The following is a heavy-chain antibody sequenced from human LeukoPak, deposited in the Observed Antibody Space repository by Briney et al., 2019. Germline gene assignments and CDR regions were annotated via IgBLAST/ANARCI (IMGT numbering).Heavy chain of an antibody. CDR2: IIPIFGTA. J-gene: IGHJ4*02. CDR3: ARAQSVGYYGAFDY. CDR1: GGTFSSYA. D-gene: IGHD4-17*01. Sequence: SVKVSCKASGGTFSSYAISWVRQAPGQGLEWMGGIIPIFGTASYAQKFQGRVTITADESTSTAYMELSSLRSEDTAVYYCARAQSVGYYGAFDYWGQGTLVTVSS. V-gene: IGHV1-69*13.